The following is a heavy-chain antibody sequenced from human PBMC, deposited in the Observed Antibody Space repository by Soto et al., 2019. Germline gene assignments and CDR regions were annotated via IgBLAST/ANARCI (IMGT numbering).Heavy chain of an antibody. J-gene: IGHJ6*02. CDR2: IYYSGST. CDR3: ASDYYYGAGRTWGMDI. CDR1: GGSISSSSYY. Sequence: PSETLSLTCTVSGGSISSSSYYWGWIRRPPGKGLEWIGSIYYSGSTYYNPSLKSRVTISVDTSKNQFSLKLSSVTAADTAVYYCASDYYYGAGRTWGMDIWGQRTTVPVS. D-gene: IGHD3-10*01. V-gene: IGHV4-39*01.